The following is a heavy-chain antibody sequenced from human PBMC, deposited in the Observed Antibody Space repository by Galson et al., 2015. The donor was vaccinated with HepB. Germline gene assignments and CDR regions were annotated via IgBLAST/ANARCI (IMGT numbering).Heavy chain of an antibody. V-gene: IGHV3-21*01. D-gene: IGHD6-13*01. Sequence: SLRLSCAASGFTFSSYSMNWVRQAPGKGLEWVSSISSSSSYIYYADSVKGRFTISRDNAKNSLYLQMNSLRAEDTAVYYCARSPGGAAGDAFDIWGQGTMVTVS. J-gene: IGHJ3*02. CDR2: ISSSSSYI. CDR1: GFTFSSYS. CDR3: ARSPGGAAGDAFDI.